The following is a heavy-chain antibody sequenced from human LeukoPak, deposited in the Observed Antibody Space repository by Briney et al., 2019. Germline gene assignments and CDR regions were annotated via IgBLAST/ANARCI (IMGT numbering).Heavy chain of an antibody. V-gene: IGHV4-39*01. CDR2: IYYSGST. CDR3: ARRATYYYDSSGYGYWYFDL. CDR1: GGSISRNNYY. D-gene: IGHD3-22*01. J-gene: IGHJ2*01. Sequence: SETLSLTCTVSGGSISRNNYYWGWIRQPPGKGLEWIGSIYYSGSTYYNPSLKSRVTISVDTSKNQFSLKLSSVTAADTAVYYCARRATYYYDSSGYGYWYFDLWGRGTLVTVSS.